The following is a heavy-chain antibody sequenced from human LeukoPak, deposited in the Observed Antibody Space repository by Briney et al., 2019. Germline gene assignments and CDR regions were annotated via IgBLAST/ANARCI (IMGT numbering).Heavy chain of an antibody. CDR1: GYTFTNYG. D-gene: IGHD4-11*01. V-gene: IGHV1-18*01. CDR3: ARDLVTTRLGMDV. J-gene: IGHJ6*02. CDR2: ISAYNGNT. Sequence: ASVKVSCKASGYTFTNYGISWVRRAPGQGLEWMGWISAYNGNTNYAQKLQGRVTMTTDTSTTTAYMELRSLRSDDTAVYYCARDLVTTRLGMDVWGQGTTVTVSS.